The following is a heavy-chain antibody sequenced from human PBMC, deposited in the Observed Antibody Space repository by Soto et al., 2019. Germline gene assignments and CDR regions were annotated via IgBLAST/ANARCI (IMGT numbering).Heavy chain of an antibody. CDR1: GGSISDGYY. CDR3: ARRDRSGYSYWLDT. V-gene: IGHV4-31*03. Sequence: SETLSLTCTVSGGSISDGYYWSWIRQHPGKGLEWIGSISYSGSTSYNPSLKSRLTISVDRSKSQFSLNLSFVTAADTAVYYCARRDRSGYSYWLDTWGQGTLVTVSS. D-gene: IGHD3-22*01. J-gene: IGHJ5*02. CDR2: ISYSGST.